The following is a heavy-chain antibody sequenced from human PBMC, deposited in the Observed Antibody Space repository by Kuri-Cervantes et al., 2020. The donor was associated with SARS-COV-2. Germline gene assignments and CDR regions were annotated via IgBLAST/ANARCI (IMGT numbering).Heavy chain of an antibody. CDR2: INPNSGGT. CDR3: ARAYCSSTSCYEDV. V-gene: IGHV1-2*02. J-gene: IGHJ6*04. Sequence: ASVKVSCKASGYTFTDRYIHWVRQAPGQGLEWMGRINPNSGGTNYAQKFQGRVTMTRDTSISTAYMELSRLRSDDTAVYYCARAYCSSTSCYEDVWGKGTTVTVSS. CDR1: GYTFTDRY. D-gene: IGHD2-2*01.